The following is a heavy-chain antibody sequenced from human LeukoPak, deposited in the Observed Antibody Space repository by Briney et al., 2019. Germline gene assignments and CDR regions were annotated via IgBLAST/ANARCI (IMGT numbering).Heavy chain of an antibody. Sequence: GGSLRLSCAASGFTFSSYAMSWVRQAPGKGLEWVSAISGSGGSTYYADSVKGRFTISRDNSKNTLYLQMNSLRAEDTAVYYCVKDRRGWLQSNFDYWGQGTLVTVSS. V-gene: IGHV3-23*01. CDR1: GFTFSSYA. D-gene: IGHD5-24*01. CDR2: ISGSGGST. J-gene: IGHJ4*02. CDR3: VKDRRGWLQSNFDY.